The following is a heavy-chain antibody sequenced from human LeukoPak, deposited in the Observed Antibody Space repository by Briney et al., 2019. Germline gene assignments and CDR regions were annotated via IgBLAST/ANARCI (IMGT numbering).Heavy chain of an antibody. CDR2: INSGNSDI. V-gene: IGHV3-21*05. D-gene: IGHD5-18*01. CDR3: ARATYPPQLIDY. Sequence: AGGSLRLSCTASGFTFSLYAMNWVRQAPGKGLEWVSYINSGNSDILYAGSVKGRFTISRDIAKNSLYLQMNSLRAEDTAVYYCARATYPPQLIDYWGQGTLVTVSS. J-gene: IGHJ4*02. CDR1: GFTFSLYA.